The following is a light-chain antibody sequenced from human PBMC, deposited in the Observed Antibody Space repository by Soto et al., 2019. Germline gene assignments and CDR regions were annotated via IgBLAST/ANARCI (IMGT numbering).Light chain of an antibody. V-gene: IGLV1-47*01. Sequence: QSVLTQPPSASGTPGQRITISCSGSSSNIGVHYVYWYQQVPGTAPKLLIYRNDQRPSGVPDRFSGSKSGTSASLAISGLRSDDEADYSCASWDGSLSGRVFGGGTKVTVL. CDR3: ASWDGSLSGRV. J-gene: IGLJ3*02. CDR1: SSNIGVHY. CDR2: RND.